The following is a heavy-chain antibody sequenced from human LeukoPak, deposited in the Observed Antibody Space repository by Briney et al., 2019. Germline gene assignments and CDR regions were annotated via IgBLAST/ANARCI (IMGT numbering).Heavy chain of an antibody. CDR2: IWYDGSNK. V-gene: IGHV3-33*06. D-gene: IGHD2-15*01. J-gene: IGHJ4*02. CDR3: AKGGYCSGGSCYPFDY. Sequence: PGRSLRLSCAASGFTFSSYGMHWVRQAPGKGLEWVAVIWYDGSNKYYADSVKGRFTISRDNSKNTLYLQMNSLRAEDTAVYYCAKGGYCSGGSCYPFDYWGQGTLVTVSS. CDR1: GFTFSSYG.